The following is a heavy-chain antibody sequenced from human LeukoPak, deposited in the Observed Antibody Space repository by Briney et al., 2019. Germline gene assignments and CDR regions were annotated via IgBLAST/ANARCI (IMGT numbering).Heavy chain of an antibody. CDR3: AREGPGGNSSDY. D-gene: IGHD4-23*01. Sequence: PSETLSLTCAVYGGSFSGYYWSWIRQPPGKGLEWIGEINHSGSTNYNPSLKSRVTISVDTSKNQFSLKLSSVTAADTAVYYCAREGPGGNSSDYWGQGTPVTVSS. J-gene: IGHJ4*02. CDR1: GGSFSGYY. CDR2: INHSGST. V-gene: IGHV4-34*01.